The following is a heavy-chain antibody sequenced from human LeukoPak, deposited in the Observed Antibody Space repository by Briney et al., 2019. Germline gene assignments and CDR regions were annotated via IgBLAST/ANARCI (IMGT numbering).Heavy chain of an antibody. Sequence: GGSLRLSCAASGFTFSSYAMIWVRQAPGKGLEWVSAISGSGGSTYYADSVKGRFTISRDNSKNTLYLQMNSLRAEDTAVYYCAKSGDYYGSGSYYNSVYFDYWGQGTLVTVSS. CDR3: AKSGDYYGSGSYYNSVYFDY. V-gene: IGHV3-23*01. CDR1: GFTFSSYA. D-gene: IGHD3-10*01. CDR2: ISGSGGST. J-gene: IGHJ4*02.